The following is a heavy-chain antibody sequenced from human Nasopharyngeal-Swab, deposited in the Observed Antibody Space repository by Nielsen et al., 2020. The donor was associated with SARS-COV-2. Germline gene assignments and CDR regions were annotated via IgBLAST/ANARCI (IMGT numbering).Heavy chain of an antibody. CDR3: ARGDTIVGATYYFDY. J-gene: IGHJ4*02. CDR2: INPNSGGT. Sequence: ASVKVSCKASGYTFTGYYMHWVRQAPGQGLEWMGWINPNSGGTNYAQKFQGRVTMTRDTSISTAYMELRSLTSDDTAVYYCARGDTIVGATYYFDYWGQGTLVTVSS. CDR1: GYTFTGYY. V-gene: IGHV1-2*02. D-gene: IGHD1-26*01.